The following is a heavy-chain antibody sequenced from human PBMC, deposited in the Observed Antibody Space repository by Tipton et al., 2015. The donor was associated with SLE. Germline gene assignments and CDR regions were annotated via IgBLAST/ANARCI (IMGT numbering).Heavy chain of an antibody. Sequence: GSLKLSCSASGFTVSGNYMSCVRQAPGKGLEWVSIIYSGGSTYYADSVKGRFTISRDNSKNMLYLQMNSLRAEDTAVYYCARVRSLEVAGSHWFDPWGQGTLVTVSS. V-gene: IGHV3-66*01. CDR2: IYSGGST. D-gene: IGHD6-19*01. CDR1: GFTVSGNY. J-gene: IGHJ5*02. CDR3: ARVRSLEVAGSHWFDP.